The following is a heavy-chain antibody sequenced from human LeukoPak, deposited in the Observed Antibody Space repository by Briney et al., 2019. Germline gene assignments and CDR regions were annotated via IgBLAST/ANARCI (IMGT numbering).Heavy chain of an antibody. V-gene: IGHV3-30*02. CDR3: AKAESTLPAYSSSWFDFDY. J-gene: IGHJ4*02. CDR2: IRYDGSNK. CDR1: GFTFSSYG. D-gene: IGHD6-13*01. Sequence: GGSLRLSCAASGFTFSSYGMHWVRQAPGKGLEWVAFIRYDGSNKYYADSVKGRFTISRDNSKNTLYLQMNGLRAEDTAVYYCAKAESTLPAYSSSWFDFDYWGQGTLVTVSS.